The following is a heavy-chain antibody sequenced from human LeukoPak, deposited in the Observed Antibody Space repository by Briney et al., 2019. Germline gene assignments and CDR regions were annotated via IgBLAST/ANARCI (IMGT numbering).Heavy chain of an antibody. CDR3: AKMGITMVRGVLDY. Sequence: GGSLRLSRAASGIAFTSYGMSWVRQAPGKGLEWVAAIRGRGGSTYYADSVKGRFPISRDNSKNTLYLQMNSLRAEDTAVYYCAKMGITMVRGVLDYWGQGTLVTVSS. V-gene: IGHV3-23*01. J-gene: IGHJ4*02. D-gene: IGHD3-10*01. CDR2: IRGRGGST. CDR1: GIAFTSYG.